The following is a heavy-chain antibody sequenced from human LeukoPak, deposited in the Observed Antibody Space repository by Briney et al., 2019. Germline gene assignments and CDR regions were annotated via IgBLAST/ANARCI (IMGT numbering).Heavy chain of an antibody. CDR3: ASRYGSGSYYPFDY. D-gene: IGHD3-10*01. V-gene: IGHV3-11*01. Sequence: KPGGSLRLSCAASGFTFSDYYMSWIRQAPGKGLEWVSYISSSGSTIYYADSVKGRFTISRDNAKNSLYQQMNSLRAEDTAVYYCASRYGSGSYYPFDYWGQGTLVTVSS. CDR2: ISSSGSTI. CDR1: GFTFSDYY. J-gene: IGHJ4*02.